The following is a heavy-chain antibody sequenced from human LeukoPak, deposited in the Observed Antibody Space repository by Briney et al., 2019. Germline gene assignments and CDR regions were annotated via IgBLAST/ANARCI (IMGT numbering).Heavy chain of an antibody. D-gene: IGHD1-20*01. CDR1: GFTFSNYW. V-gene: IGHV3-74*01. CDR3: ATYNWEYETDY. Sequence: GGSLRLSCAASGFTFSNYWIYWVRQVPGKGLVWVSRISPDGKDTSHADSVKGRFTISRDNAKNTLYLQMNSLRAEDTAVYYCATYNWEYETDYWGQGTLVTVSS. J-gene: IGHJ4*02. CDR2: ISPDGKDT.